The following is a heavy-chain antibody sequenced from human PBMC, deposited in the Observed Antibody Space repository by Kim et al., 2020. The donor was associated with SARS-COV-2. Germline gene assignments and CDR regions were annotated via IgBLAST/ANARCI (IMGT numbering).Heavy chain of an antibody. CDR1: STSGVG. D-gene: IGHD5-18*01. V-gene: IGHV2-5*02. CDR2: IYWDDDK. CDR3: ARRGYSYGSYYFDY. J-gene: IGHJ4*02. Sequence: STSGVGVGWIRQPPGKALEWLALIYWDDDKRYSPSLKSRLTITKDTSKNQVVLTMTNMDPVDTATYYCARRGYSYGSYYFDYWGQGTLVTVSS.